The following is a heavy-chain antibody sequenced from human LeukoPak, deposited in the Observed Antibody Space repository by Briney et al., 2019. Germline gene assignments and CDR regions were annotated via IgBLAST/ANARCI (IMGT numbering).Heavy chain of an antibody. CDR1: GFTSSSYA. CDR2: ISGSGGST. CDR3: AKETVVVVAATPDAFDI. J-gene: IGHJ3*02. D-gene: IGHD2-15*01. Sequence: GGSLRLSCAASGFTSSSYAMSWVRQAPGKGLEWVSGISGSGGSTHYADSVKDRFTISRDNSKNTLYLQMNSLRAEDTAVYYCAKETVVVVAATPDAFDIWGQGTMVTVSS. V-gene: IGHV3-23*01.